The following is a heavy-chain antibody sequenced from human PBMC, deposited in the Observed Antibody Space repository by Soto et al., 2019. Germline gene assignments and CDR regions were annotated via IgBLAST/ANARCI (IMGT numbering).Heavy chain of an antibody. V-gene: IGHV3-30-3*01. J-gene: IGHJ6*02. CDR1: GFTFSSYA. CDR2: ISYDGSNK. D-gene: IGHD3-3*01. Sequence: QVQLVESGGGVVQPGRSLRLSCAASGFTFSSYAMHWVRQAPGKGLEWVAVISYDGSNKYYADSVKGRFTISRDNSKNTLYLQMNSLGAEDRAVYYCARDRAYYDFGSGYQGGYYYGMAVWGQG. CDR3: ARDRAYYDFGSGYQGGYYYGMAV.